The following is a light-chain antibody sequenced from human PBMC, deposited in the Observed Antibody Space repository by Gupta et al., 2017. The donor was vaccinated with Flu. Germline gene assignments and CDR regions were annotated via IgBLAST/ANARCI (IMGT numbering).Light chain of an antibody. Sequence: DIVMTQSPDSLAVSLSERATINCKSSQNVLYRSNNRNFLAWYQRKAGQPPKLLIYWASFRESGVPDRFTGSGSGTDFTLTITSLQAEDVAVYYCQQYYSIPPTFGQGTKLEIK. CDR1: QNVLYRSNNRNF. V-gene: IGKV4-1*01. CDR2: WAS. CDR3: QQYYSIPPT. J-gene: IGKJ2*01.